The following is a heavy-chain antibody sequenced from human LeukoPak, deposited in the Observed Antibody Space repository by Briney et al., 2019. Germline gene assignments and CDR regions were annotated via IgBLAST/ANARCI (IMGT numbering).Heavy chain of an antibody. CDR2: IYAGGNT. J-gene: IGHJ4*02. CDR1: GFMVGHKY. CDR3: ARGQTDLLRNYFDY. Sequence: GGSLRLSCAASGFMVGHKYMSWVRQAPGKGLEWLSIIYAGGNTYSADSVKGRFTISRDNSRNTVYLQMNNLRDDDTAVYYCARGQTDLLRNYFDYWAREPRSPSPQ. V-gene: IGHV3-66*01.